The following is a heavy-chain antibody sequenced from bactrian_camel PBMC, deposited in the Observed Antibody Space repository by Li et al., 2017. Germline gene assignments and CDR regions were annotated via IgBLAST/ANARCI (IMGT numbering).Heavy chain of an antibody. CDR1: GYTYSNYC. D-gene: IGHD5*01. Sequence: HVQLVESGGGSVQVGGSLRLSCPVSGYTYSNYCLGWFRQAPGKEREAIAAIDNDGFPTYHAAVKGRFAISSDNAENTLYLQMNSLKPEDTAMYYCAAVPRGYGTWGTTEVNYWGQGTQVTVS. CDR2: IDNDGFP. J-gene: IGHJ4*01. V-gene: IGHV3S53*01. CDR3: AAVPRGYGTWGTTEVNY.